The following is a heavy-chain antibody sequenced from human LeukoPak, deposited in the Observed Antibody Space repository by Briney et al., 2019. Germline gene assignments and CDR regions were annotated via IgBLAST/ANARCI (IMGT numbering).Heavy chain of an antibody. Sequence: SETLSLTCTVSGGSISSGSSSSYYWSWIRQPPGKGLEWIGYIYYSGSTNYNPSLKSRVTISVDTSKNQFSLKLSSVTAADTAVYYCARGSGYCSSTSCRKAEYFQHWGQGTLVTVSS. CDR3: ARGSGYCSSTSCRKAEYFQH. V-gene: IGHV4-61*01. D-gene: IGHD2-2*01. CDR2: IYYSGST. CDR1: GGSISSGSSSSYY. J-gene: IGHJ1*01.